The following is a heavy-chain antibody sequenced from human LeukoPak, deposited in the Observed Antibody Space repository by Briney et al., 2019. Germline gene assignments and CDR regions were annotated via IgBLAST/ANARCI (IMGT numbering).Heavy chain of an antibody. CDR3: AKDTYESGSGWLDY. CDR1: GFTFSSYG. J-gene: IGHJ4*02. D-gene: IGHD6-19*01. CDR2: ISYDGSNK. V-gene: IGHV3-30*18. Sequence: GRSLRLSCAASGFTFSSYGMHWVRQAPGKGLEWVAVISYDGSNKYYADSVKGRFTISRDNSKNTLYLQMNSLRAEDTAVYYCAKDTYESGSGWLDYWGQGTLVTVSS.